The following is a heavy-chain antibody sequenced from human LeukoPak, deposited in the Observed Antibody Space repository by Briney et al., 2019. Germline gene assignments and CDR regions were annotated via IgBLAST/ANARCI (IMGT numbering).Heavy chain of an antibody. CDR1: GFTFDDYG. V-gene: IGHV3-20*01. CDR2: INWNGGST. Sequence: GGSLRLSCAASGFTFDDYGMSWVRQAPGKGLEWVSGINWNGGSTGYADSVKGRFTISRVNAKNSLYLQMNSLRAEDTALYHCARGLTTVYYYGMDVWGQGTTVTVSS. CDR3: ARGLTTVYYYGMDV. D-gene: IGHD4-11*01. J-gene: IGHJ6*02.